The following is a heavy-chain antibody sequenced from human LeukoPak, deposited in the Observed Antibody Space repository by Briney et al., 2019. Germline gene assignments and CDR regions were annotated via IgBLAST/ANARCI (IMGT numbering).Heavy chain of an antibody. CDR3: ARAEGPNWFDP. D-gene: IGHD1-14*01. J-gene: IGHJ5*02. CDR1: GFTFSSYA. V-gene: IGHV3-23*01. Sequence: GGSLRLSCAASGFTFSSYAMTWVRQAPGKGLEWVSGISGSGSTTYYADSVKGRFTISRDNAKNTLYLQMNSLRAEDTAVYYCARAEGPNWFDPWGQGTLVTVSS. CDR2: ISGSGSTT.